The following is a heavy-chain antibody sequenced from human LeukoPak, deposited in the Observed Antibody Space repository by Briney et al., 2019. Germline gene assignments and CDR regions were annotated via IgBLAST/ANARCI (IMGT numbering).Heavy chain of an antibody. Sequence: SETLSLTCTVSGYSISSCYYWGWIRQPPGNGLEWIGSIYHSGSTYYNPSLKSRVTISVDTYKNQFSLKLSSVTAADTAVYYCAREGGYSYGYFDYWGQGTLVTVSS. D-gene: IGHD5-18*01. J-gene: IGHJ4*02. CDR3: AREGGYSYGYFDY. V-gene: IGHV4-38-2*02. CDR1: GYSISSCYY. CDR2: IYHSGST.